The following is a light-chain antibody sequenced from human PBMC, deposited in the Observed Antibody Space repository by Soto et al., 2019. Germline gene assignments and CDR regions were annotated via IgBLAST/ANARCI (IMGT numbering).Light chain of an antibody. CDR3: NSYASSSARV. CDR1: SSDVGAFNY. Sequence: QSALTQPASVSGSPGQSITISCTGTSSDVGAFNYVSWYQQYPGKAPKLIIYEDTNRPSGVSNRFSGSKSGNTASLTISGLRTEDEADYYCNSYASSSARVFGGGTKLTVL. CDR2: EDT. V-gene: IGLV2-14*01. J-gene: IGLJ3*02.